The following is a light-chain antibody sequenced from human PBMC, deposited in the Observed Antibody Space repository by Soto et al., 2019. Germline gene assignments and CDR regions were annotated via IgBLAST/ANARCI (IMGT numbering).Light chain of an antibody. CDR3: LQGYNCPHT. V-gene: IGKV1-6*01. Sequence: AIQMTQSPSSLSASVGDRVTITCRASQDIRNDLGWYQQKPGKAPNLLIYAASTLQIGVPSRFSGSGSGTDFTLPISSLQPEDFATYYCLQGYNCPHTFGPGTKVDIK. CDR1: QDIRND. CDR2: AAS. J-gene: IGKJ3*01.